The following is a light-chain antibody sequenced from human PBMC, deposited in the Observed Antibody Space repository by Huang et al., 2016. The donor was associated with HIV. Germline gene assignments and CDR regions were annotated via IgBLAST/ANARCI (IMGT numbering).Light chain of an antibody. Sequence: DIQMTQSPSSLSASVGDRVTITCQASQDISNYLNWYQQKPGKAPKLLIYDASKLEKGVPSRFSRSGSGTDFTVTISSLQPEDTATYYCQQYNNLPTFGQGTKLEIK. V-gene: IGKV1-33*01. CDR3: QQYNNLPT. CDR2: DAS. J-gene: IGKJ2*01. CDR1: QDISNY.